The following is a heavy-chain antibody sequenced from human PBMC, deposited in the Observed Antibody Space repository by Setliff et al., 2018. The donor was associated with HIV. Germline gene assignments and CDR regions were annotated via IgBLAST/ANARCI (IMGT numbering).Heavy chain of an antibody. D-gene: IGHD6-19*01. CDR3: VRGPQWLVQKGRVYYFDY. Sequence: SETLSLTCAVYGESLSDYYWSWIRQPPGKGLEWIGEINHNKSSDYNPSLKSRVTMSVDTSKNQVSLKLNSMTAADTAVYFCVRGPQWLVQKGRVYYFDYWGQGALVTVSS. CDR2: INHNKSS. J-gene: IGHJ4*02. CDR1: GESLSDYY. V-gene: IGHV4-34*01.